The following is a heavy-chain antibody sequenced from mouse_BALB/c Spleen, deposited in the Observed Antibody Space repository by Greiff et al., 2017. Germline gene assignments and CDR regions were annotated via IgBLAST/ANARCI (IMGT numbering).Heavy chain of an antibody. V-gene: IGHV14-3*02. D-gene: IGHD1-2*01. CDR2: IDPANGNT. Sequence: EVQRVESGAELVKPGASVKLSCTASGFNIKDTYMHWVKQRPEQGLEWIGRIDPANGNTKYDPKFQGKATITADTSSNTAYLQLSSLTSEDTAVYYCARKGGRPFAYWGQGTLVTVSA. CDR3: ARKGGRPFAY. CDR1: GFNIKDTY. J-gene: IGHJ3*01.